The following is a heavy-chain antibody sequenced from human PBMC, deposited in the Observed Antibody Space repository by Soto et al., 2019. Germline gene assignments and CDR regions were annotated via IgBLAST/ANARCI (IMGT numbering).Heavy chain of an antibody. CDR2: INSDGRST. CDR1: GFTFSNYW. D-gene: IGHD2-2*01. J-gene: IGHJ4*02. V-gene: IGHV3-74*01. Sequence: EVQLVESGGALVQPGGSLRLSCAASGFTFSNYWMHWVRQAPGKGLVWVSRINSDGRSTNYADSAKGRFTISRDNTKNTLYLQMNSLRAEDTAVYYCARVETCSSTSCYSVFDYWGQGTLVTVSS. CDR3: ARVETCSSTSCYSVFDY.